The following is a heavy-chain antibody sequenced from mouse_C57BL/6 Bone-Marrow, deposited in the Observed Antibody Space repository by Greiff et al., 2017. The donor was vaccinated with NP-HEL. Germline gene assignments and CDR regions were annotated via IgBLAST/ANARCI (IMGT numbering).Heavy chain of an antibody. CDR2: ISYDGSN. J-gene: IGHJ3*01. Sequence: EVKLMESGPGLVKPSQSLSLTCSVTGYSITSGYYWNWIRQFPGNKLEWMGYISYDGSNNYNPSLKNRISITRDTSKNQFFLKLNSVTTEDTATYYCARDYYGRGAYWGQGTLVTVSA. V-gene: IGHV3-6*01. D-gene: IGHD1-1*01. CDR1: GYSITSGYY. CDR3: ARDYYGRGAY.